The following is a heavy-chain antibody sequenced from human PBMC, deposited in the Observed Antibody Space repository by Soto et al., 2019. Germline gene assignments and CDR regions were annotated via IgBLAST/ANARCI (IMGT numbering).Heavy chain of an antibody. V-gene: IGHV4-59*08. J-gene: IGHJ6*03. CDR3: ARRGSSSWYPINYYYYMDV. CDR1: GGSISSYY. D-gene: IGHD6-13*01. CDR2: IYYSGST. Sequence: SETLSLTCTVSGGSISSYYWSWIRQPPGKGLEWIGYIYYSGSTNYNPSLKSRVTISVDTSKNQFSLKLSSVTAADTAVYYCARRGSSSWYPINYYYYMDVWGKGTTVTVSS.